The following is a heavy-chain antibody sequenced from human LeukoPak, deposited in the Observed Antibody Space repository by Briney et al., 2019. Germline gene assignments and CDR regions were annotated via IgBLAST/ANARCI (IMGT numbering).Heavy chain of an antibody. Sequence: TTSETLSLTCTVSGGSISGYYWNWIRQPAGKGLEWIGRISTSGSTNYDPSLKSRATISVDKSNNQFSLMLSSVTAADTAVYYCARGKQYAVDYWGQGILVTVSS. D-gene: IGHD6-19*01. CDR1: GGSISGYY. J-gene: IGHJ4*02. CDR3: ARGKQYAVDY. V-gene: IGHV4-4*07. CDR2: ISTSGST.